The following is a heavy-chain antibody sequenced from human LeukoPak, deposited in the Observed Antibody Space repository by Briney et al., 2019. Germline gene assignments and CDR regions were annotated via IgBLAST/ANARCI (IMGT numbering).Heavy chain of an antibody. J-gene: IGHJ4*02. CDR2: INHSGST. CDR1: GGSFSGYY. CDR3: ARSRYSGYDWIGAFDY. Sequence: PSETLSLTCAVYGGSFSGYYWSWIRQPPGKGLEWIGEINHSGSTNYNPSLKSRVTISVDTSKNQFSLKLSSVTAADTAVYYCARSRYSGYDWIGAFDYWGQGTLVTVSS. D-gene: IGHD5-12*01. V-gene: IGHV4-34*01.